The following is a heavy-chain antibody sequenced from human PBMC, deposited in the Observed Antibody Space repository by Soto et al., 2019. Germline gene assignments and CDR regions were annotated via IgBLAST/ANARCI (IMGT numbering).Heavy chain of an antibody. CDR1: GGSVSSGSYY. Sequence: PSETLSLTCTVSGGSVSSGSYYWSWIRQPPGKGLEWIGYIYYSGSTNYNPSLKSRVTISVDTSKSQFSLKLSSVTAADTAVYYCASTGYSSSWYSGPFDYWGQGTLVTVSS. CDR2: IYYSGST. CDR3: ASTGYSSSWYSGPFDY. D-gene: IGHD6-13*01. V-gene: IGHV4-61*01. J-gene: IGHJ4*02.